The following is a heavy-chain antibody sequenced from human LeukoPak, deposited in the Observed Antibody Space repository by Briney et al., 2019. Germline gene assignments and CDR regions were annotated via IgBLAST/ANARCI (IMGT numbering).Heavy chain of an antibody. J-gene: IGHJ3*02. Sequence: GGSLRLSCAASGFTVSSNYMSWVRQAPGKGLEWVSVIYSGGSTYYADSVKGRFTISRDNSKYTLYLQMNSLRAEDTAVYYCARDGIAAAGTGASDAFDIWGQGTMVTVSS. CDR2: IYSGGST. D-gene: IGHD6-13*01. CDR3: ARDGIAAAGTGASDAFDI. V-gene: IGHV3-53*01. CDR1: GFTVSSNY.